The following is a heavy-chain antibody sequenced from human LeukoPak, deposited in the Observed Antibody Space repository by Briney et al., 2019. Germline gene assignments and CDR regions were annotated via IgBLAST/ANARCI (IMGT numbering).Heavy chain of an antibody. CDR1: GFTFSSYS. J-gene: IGHJ4*02. Sequence: TGGSLRLSCAASGFTFSSYSMNWVRQAPGKGLEWVSSISSSSSYIYYADSVKGRFTISRDNAKNSLYLQMNSLRAEDTAVYYCARDRVIYSSPFDYWGQGTLVTVSS. V-gene: IGHV3-21*01. CDR3: ARDRVIYSSPFDY. CDR2: ISSSSSYI. D-gene: IGHD2/OR15-2a*01.